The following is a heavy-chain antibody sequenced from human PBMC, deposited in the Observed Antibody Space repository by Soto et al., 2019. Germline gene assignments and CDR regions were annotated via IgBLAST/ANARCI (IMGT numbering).Heavy chain of an antibody. CDR1: GFSLSHRRMG. CDR2: IFWNDEK. Sequence: QVTLKESDPVLVKPTETLTLTRNVSGFSLSHRRMGVSWIRQPPGKALEWLAHIFWNDEKSYSTSLQSRLTISRGTSSTQVILTMHDMAPVDTATYYCARIQTVAEYDGDYSFGYGMDVWGQGTTVTVSS. D-gene: IGHD3-16*01. J-gene: IGHJ6*02. V-gene: IGHV2-26*01. CDR3: ARIQTVAEYDGDYSFGYGMDV.